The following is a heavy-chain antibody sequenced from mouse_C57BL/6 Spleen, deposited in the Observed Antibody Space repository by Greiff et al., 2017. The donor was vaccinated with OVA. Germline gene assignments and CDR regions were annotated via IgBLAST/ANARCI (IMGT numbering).Heavy chain of an antibody. V-gene: IGHV1-82*01. CDR2: IYPGDEDT. J-gene: IGHJ4*01. CDR1: GYAFSSSW. Sequence: VQLQQSGPELVKPGASVKISCKASGYAFSSSWMNWVKQRHGKSLEWIGRIYPGDEDTKYNGKLKGKATLTADKSSSTAYLQLSSLTSGDSAVYFCYYAMDYWGQGTSVTVSS. CDR3: YYAMDY.